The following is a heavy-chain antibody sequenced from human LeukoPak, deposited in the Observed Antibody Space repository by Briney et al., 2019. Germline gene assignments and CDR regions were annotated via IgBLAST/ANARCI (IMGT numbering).Heavy chain of an antibody. D-gene: IGHD2-2*01. J-gene: IGHJ4*02. CDR2: ISGSGGTT. CDR3: AKAGGGIVVVPATT. Sequence: GGSLRLSCAASGFTFSSYAMTWVRQAPGKGLEWVSGISGSGGTTYYADSVKGRFTISRDNSKNTLYLQMNSLRAEDTAVYYCAKAGGGIVVVPATTWGQGTLVTVSS. CDR1: GFTFSSYA. V-gene: IGHV3-23*01.